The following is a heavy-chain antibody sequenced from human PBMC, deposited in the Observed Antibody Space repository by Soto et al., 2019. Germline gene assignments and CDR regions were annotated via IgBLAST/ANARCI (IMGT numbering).Heavy chain of an antibody. CDR3: ARVWPPGYYDSSGPFDY. D-gene: IGHD3-22*01. CDR2: IIPIFGTA. Sequence: ASVKVSCKASGGTFSSYAISWVRQAPGQGLEWMGGIIPIFGTANYAQKFQGRVTITADESTSTAYMELSSLRSEDTAVYYCARVWPPGYYDSSGPFDYWGQGTLVTVSS. J-gene: IGHJ4*02. V-gene: IGHV1-69*13. CDR1: GGTFSSYA.